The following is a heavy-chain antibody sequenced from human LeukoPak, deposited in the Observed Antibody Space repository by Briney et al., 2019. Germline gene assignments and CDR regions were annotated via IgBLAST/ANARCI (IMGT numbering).Heavy chain of an antibody. CDR2: ISGDCGST. V-gene: IGHV3-43*02. CDR3: AKGATFGGVIAPDAFDI. J-gene: IGHJ3*02. D-gene: IGHD3-16*02. CDR1: GFTFDDYA. Sequence: PGGSLRLSCAASGFTFDDYAMHWVRQAPGKGLEWVSLISGDCGSTYYADSVKGRFTISRDNRKNSLYLQMNSLRTEDTALYYCAKGATFGGVIAPDAFDIWGQGTMVTVSS.